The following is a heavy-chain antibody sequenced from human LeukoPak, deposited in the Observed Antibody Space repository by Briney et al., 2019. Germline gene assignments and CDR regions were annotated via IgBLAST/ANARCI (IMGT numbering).Heavy chain of an antibody. V-gene: IGHV3-30*02. CDR1: GFTFSSYG. CDR2: IRYDGSNK. Sequence: GGSLRLSCAASGFTFSSYGMHWVRQAPGKGLEWVAFIRYDGSNKYYADSVKGRFTISRDNSKNTLYLQMNSLRAEDTAVYYCARGGSDYGDFDYWGQGTLVTVSS. D-gene: IGHD4-17*01. CDR3: ARGGSDYGDFDY. J-gene: IGHJ4*02.